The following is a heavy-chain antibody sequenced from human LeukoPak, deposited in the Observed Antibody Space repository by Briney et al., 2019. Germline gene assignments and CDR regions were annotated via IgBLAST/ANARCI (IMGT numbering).Heavy chain of an antibody. Sequence: SGTLSLTCTASGDSINTGNYYWGWIRQTPGKGLEWIGSVYYSGTTYSNPSLKSRVSILVDTSKNQISLKLNSVTAADTAVYYCARQHTVAVTWGNWFDPWGQGTLVTVSS. CDR3: ARQHTVAVTWGNWFDP. J-gene: IGHJ5*02. CDR1: GDSINTGNYY. V-gene: IGHV4-39*01. CDR2: VYYSGTT. D-gene: IGHD2-21*02.